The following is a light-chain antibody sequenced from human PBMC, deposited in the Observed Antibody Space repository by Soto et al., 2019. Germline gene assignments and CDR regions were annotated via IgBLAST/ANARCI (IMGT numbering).Light chain of an antibody. CDR3: QQYMNYAT. J-gene: IGKJ1*01. CDR1: QSISTW. Sequence: DIQMTQSPSTLSAYVGDRVTFTCRASQSISTWLAWYQQKPGKAPKLLIYDASSLQSDVPSRFSGSGSGTEFTLTISALKTDDFASYYCQQYMNYATFGQGTTV. V-gene: IGKV1-5*01. CDR2: DAS.